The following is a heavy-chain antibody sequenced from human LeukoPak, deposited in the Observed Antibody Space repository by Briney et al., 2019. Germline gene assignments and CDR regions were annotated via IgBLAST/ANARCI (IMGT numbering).Heavy chain of an antibody. CDR1: GYTFTSYD. D-gene: IGHD1-26*01. J-gene: IGHJ6*03. CDR2: MNPNSGNT. V-gene: IGHV1-8*03. Sequence: ASVKVSCKASGYTFTSYDINWVRQATGQGLEWMGWMNPNSGNTGYAQKFQGRVTITRNTSISTAYMELSSLRSEDTAVYYCARGSGSYSHYYYYMDVWGKGTTVTVSS. CDR3: ARGSGSYSHYYYYMDV.